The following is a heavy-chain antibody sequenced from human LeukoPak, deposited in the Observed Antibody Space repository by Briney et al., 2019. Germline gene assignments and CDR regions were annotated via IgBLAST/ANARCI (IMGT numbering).Heavy chain of an antibody. CDR2: IIPMLGRS. J-gene: IGHJ5*02. Sequence: ASVKVSCKASGGSFSSYGISWVRQAPGQGLEWMGGIIPMLGRSNYAQKFQGRVTISTDVSTSTAYMEMSSLRSEDTAVYYCAREDHTANNWFDPWGQGTLVTVSS. D-gene: IGHD5-18*01. CDR1: GGSFSSYG. V-gene: IGHV1-69*05. CDR3: AREDHTANNWFDP.